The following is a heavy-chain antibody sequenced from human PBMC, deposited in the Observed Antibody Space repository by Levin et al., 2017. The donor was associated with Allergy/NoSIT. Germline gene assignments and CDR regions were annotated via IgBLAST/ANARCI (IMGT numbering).Heavy chain of an antibody. V-gene: IGHV3-23*01. J-gene: IGHJ4*02. Sequence: GGSLRLSCAASGFTFASYTMGWVRQAPGKGLEWVSGISGTGRTTDYADAVKGRFSVSRDNSKNTLYLDINSLTVDDTAVFYCAKGRGYDSSGFDYWGRGILVTVSS. D-gene: IGHD3-22*01. CDR1: GFTFASYT. CDR3: AKGRGYDSSGFDY. CDR2: ISGTGRTT.